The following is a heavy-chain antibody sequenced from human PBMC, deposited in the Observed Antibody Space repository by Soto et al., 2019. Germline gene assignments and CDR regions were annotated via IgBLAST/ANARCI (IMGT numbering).Heavy chain of an antibody. CDR1: GGTFSSYT. CDR2: IIPILGIA. V-gene: IGHV1-69*02. D-gene: IGHD2-2*01. J-gene: IGHJ3*02. Sequence: QVQLVQSGAEVKKPGSSVKVSCKASGGTFSSYTISWVRQAPGQGLEWMGRIIPILGIANYAQKFQGRVRMTADKSTSTAYMELSSLRSEDTAVYYCARKGEGYCSSTSCYLDDAFDIWGQGTMVTVSS. CDR3: ARKGEGYCSSTSCYLDDAFDI.